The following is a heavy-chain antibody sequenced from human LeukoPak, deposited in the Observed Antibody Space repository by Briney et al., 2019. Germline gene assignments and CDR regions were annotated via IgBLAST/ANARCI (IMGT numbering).Heavy chain of an antibody. CDR1: GFTFSDYS. CDR3: AKATTAIVVDNFFDY. Sequence: GGSLRLSCAASGFTFSDYSMNWVRQAPGKGLEWISYVGISSGNTKYADSVKGRFTISRDNSKNTLHLQMNSLRAEDTALYYCAKATTAIVVDNFFDYWGQGTLVSVSS. D-gene: IGHD3-22*01. CDR2: VGISSGNT. J-gene: IGHJ4*02. V-gene: IGHV3-48*01.